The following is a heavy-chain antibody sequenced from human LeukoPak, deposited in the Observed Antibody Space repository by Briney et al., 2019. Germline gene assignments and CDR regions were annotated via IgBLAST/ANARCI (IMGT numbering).Heavy chain of an antibody. J-gene: IGHJ4*02. Sequence: PGGSLRLSCAASGFTFSSYAMSWVRQAPGKGLEWVSSISSSSSYIYYADSVKGRFTISRDNAKNSLYLQMNSLRAEDTAVYYCARDISKVESHYWGQGTLVTVSS. D-gene: IGHD1-1*01. CDR3: ARDISKVESHY. V-gene: IGHV3-21*01. CDR2: ISSSSSYI. CDR1: GFTFSSYA.